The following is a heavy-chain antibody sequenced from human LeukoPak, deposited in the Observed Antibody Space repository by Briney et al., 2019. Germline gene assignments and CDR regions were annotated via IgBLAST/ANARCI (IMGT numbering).Heavy chain of an antibody. CDR3: ARELWFEYYYYGMDV. CDR1: GGSISSYY. J-gene: IGHJ6*02. V-gene: IGHV4-59*01. D-gene: IGHD5-18*01. CDR2: IYYSGST. Sequence: PSETLSLTCTVSGGSISSYYWSWIRQPPGKGLEWIGYIYYSGSTNYNPSLKSRVTISVDTSKNQISLKLSSVTAADTAVYYCARELWFEYYYYGMDVWGQGTTVTVSS.